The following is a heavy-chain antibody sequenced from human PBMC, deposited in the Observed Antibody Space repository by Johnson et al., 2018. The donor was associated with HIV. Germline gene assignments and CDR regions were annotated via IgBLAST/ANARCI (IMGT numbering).Heavy chain of an antibody. V-gene: IGHV3-7*01. Sequence: VQLVESGGGLVQPGGSLRLSCAASGFTFSIYWMSWVRQAPGKGLEWVANIKQDGSERYYVDSVKGRFTISRDNAKNSLYLQMNSLRAEDTAVYYCARVAAHVSDFWGQGTLVTVS. CDR1: GFTFSIYW. J-gene: IGHJ3*01. D-gene: IGHD6-19*01. CDR3: ARVAAHVSDF. CDR2: IKQDGSER.